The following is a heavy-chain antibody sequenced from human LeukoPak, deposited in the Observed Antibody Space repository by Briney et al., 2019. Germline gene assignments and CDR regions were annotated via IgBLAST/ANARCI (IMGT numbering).Heavy chain of an antibody. D-gene: IGHD6-13*01. J-gene: IGHJ6*02. CDR3: AGTAAASGMDV. CDR1: GFTFSSYS. V-gene: IGHV3-21*01. Sequence: GGSLRLSCAASGFTFSSYSMNWVRQAPGRGLEWVPSISSSSSYIYYADSVKGRFTISRDNAKNSLYLQMNSLRAEDTAVYYCAGTAAASGMDVWGQGTTVTVSS. CDR2: ISSSSSYI.